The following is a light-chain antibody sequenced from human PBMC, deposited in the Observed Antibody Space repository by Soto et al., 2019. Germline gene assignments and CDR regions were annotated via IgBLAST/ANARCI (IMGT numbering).Light chain of an antibody. CDR2: AAS. CDR1: QTIMTY. V-gene: IGKV1-39*01. Sequence: DIQMTPSPSSLSASVGDEVTITCRASQTIMTYLNWYQQKPGKAPKLLIYAASSLQSGVPSRFSGSGSGTDFTLTISSLQPEDFATYYCQQSYTFGQGTKVDIK. J-gene: IGKJ1*01. CDR3: QQSYT.